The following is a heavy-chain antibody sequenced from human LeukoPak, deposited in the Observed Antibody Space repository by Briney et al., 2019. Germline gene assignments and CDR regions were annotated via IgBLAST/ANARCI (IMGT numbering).Heavy chain of an antibody. V-gene: IGHV4-59*12. CDR3: ARDIDKTAMLFKGFDT. CDR1: GGSISSYY. Sequence: SETLSPTCTVSGGSISSYYWSWIRQPPGKGLEWIGYIYYSGSTNYNPSLKSRVTISVDTSKNQFSLKLNSVTAADTAVYYCARDIDKTAMLFKGFDTWGQGTLVTVSS. J-gene: IGHJ5*02. D-gene: IGHD5-18*01. CDR2: IYYSGST.